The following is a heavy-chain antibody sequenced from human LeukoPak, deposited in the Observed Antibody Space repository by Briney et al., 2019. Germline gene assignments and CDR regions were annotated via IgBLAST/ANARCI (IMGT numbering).Heavy chain of an antibody. D-gene: IGHD2-2*01. Sequence: SETLSLTCTVSGGSISSDYWSWIRQPPGKALEWIGNIYHSGGTNYNPSLKSRVTISVDTSNTKFSLKLSSVTAADTAVYYCARQGRNRDFCSSISCHYFDFWGQGALATVSS. V-gene: IGHV4-59*08. J-gene: IGHJ4*02. CDR1: GGSISSDY. CDR3: ARQGRNRDFCSSISCHYFDF. CDR2: IYHSGGT.